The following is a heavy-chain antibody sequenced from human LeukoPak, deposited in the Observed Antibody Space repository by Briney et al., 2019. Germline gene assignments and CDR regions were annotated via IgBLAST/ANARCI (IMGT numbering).Heavy chain of an antibody. CDR3: AKVETAAAATLRGFDY. D-gene: IGHD6-13*01. Sequence: GGSLRLSCAASGFTFSSYAMSWVRQAPGKGLEWVSSIGGSGGSTYYADSVKGRFTISRDNSKNTLYLQMNSLRAEDTAGYYCAKVETAAAATLRGFDYWGQGTLVTVSS. V-gene: IGHV3-23*01. J-gene: IGHJ4*02. CDR1: GFTFSSYA. CDR2: IGGSGGST.